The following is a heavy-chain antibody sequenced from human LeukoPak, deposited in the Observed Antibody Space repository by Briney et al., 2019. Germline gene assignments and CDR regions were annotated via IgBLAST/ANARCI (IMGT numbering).Heavy chain of an antibody. D-gene: IGHD3-10*01. CDR1: GYTFTSYD. CDR2: MNPNSGNT. V-gene: IGHV1-8*01. J-gene: IGHJ6*02. Sequence: GASVKVSCKASGYTFTSYDINWVRQATGQGLEWMGWMNPNSGNTGYAQRFQGRVTMTRNTSISTAYMELSSLRSEDTAVYYCARLDLVSGSGSYYDGMDVWGQGTTVTVSS. CDR3: ARLDLVSGSGSYYDGMDV.